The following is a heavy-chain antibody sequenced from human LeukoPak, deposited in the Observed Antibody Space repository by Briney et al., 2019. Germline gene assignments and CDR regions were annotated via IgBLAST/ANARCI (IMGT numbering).Heavy chain of an antibody. CDR2: ISYDGSSK. J-gene: IGHJ4*02. D-gene: IGHD2-21*01. CDR3: AKSRNPLIHMAVSGPGNDY. CDR1: GFTFSNYA. Sequence: PGRSLRLSCAASGFTFSNYAMHWVRQAPGKGLEWVAVISYDGSSKNYADSMKGRFTISGDNSKNTLYVQMNSLRAEDTAVYYCAKSRNPLIHMAVSGPGNDYWGQGTLVTVSS. V-gene: IGHV3-30*01.